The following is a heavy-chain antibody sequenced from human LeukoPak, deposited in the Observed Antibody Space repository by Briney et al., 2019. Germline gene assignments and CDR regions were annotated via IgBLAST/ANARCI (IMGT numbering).Heavy chain of an antibody. CDR3: ASNTGTVFDY. CDR1: GDFITAYY. CDR2: VYYSGCT. V-gene: IGHV4-59*01. Sequence: PSETLSLTCTVSGDFITAYYWSWIRQPPGKGLEWIGYVYYSGCTEYNPSLRSRVTISLEMSKHQFSLNLTSVTAADTAVYYCASNTGTVFDYWGQGALVTVSS. J-gene: IGHJ4*02. D-gene: IGHD7-27*01.